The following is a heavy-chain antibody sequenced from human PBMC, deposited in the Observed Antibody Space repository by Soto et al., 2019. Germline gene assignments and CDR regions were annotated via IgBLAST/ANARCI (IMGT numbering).Heavy chain of an antibody. J-gene: IGHJ4*02. Sequence: PSETLSLTCAVYGGSFSGYYWSWIRQPPGKGLEWIGEINHSGSTNYNPSLKSRVTISVDTSKNQFSLKLSPVTAADTAVYYCARGPITIFGVVIIRGRVDYWGQGTLVTVSS. CDR1: GGSFSGYY. CDR2: INHSGST. D-gene: IGHD3-3*01. V-gene: IGHV4-34*01. CDR3: ARGPITIFGVVIIRGRVDY.